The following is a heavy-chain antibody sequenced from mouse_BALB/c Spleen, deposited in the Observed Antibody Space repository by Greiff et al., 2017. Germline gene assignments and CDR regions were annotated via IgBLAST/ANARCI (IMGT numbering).Heavy chain of an antibody. CDR1: GYTFTSYW. V-gene: IGHV1S132*01. J-gene: IGHJ3*01. CDR3: ARGTPITTATAWFAY. CDR2: IFPGTGTT. Sequence: VQLQQSGAELVKPGASVKLSCKTSGYTFTSYWIQWVKQRPGQGLGWIGEIFPGTGTTYYNEKFKGKATLTIDTSSSTAYMQLSSLTSEDSAVYFCARGTPITTATAWFAYWGQGTLVTVSA. D-gene: IGHD1-2*01.